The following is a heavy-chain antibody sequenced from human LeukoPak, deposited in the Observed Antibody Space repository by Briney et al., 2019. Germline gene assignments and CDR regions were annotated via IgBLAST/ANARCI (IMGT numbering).Heavy chain of an antibody. V-gene: IGHV3-48*01. J-gene: IGHJ4*02. CDR1: GFIFRSYS. CDR2: ISRLSSPI. CDR3: ARVYYDTNGYLYLDY. D-gene: IGHD3-22*01. Sequence: GGSLRLSCAASGFIFRSYSMNWVRQAPGKGLEWISYISRLSSPIYYADSLKGRFTISRDNAKNSLYLQMNSLRAEDTAVYYCARVYYDTNGYLYLDYWGQGTLVTVSS.